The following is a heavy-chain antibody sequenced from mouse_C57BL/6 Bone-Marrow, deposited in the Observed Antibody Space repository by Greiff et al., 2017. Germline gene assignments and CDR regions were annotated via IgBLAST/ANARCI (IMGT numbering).Heavy chain of an antibody. CDR3: TTGSSYSYYFDY. Sequence: EVQLQQSGAELVRPGASVKLSCTASGFNIKDDYMHWVKQRPEQGLEWIGWIDPENGDTEYASQFQGKATIPADTSSNTAYLQLSSLTSEDTALYYCTTGSSYSYYFDYWGRGTTLTVSS. J-gene: IGHJ2*01. CDR1: GFNIKDDY. D-gene: IGHD1-1*01. CDR2: IDPENGDT. V-gene: IGHV14-4*01.